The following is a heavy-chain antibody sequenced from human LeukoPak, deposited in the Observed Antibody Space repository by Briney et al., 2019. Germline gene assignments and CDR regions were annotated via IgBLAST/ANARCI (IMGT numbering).Heavy chain of an antibody. Sequence: PSETLSLTCTVSGGSISSYYWSLIRQPPGKGLEWIGYIYYSGSTNYNPSLKSRVTISVDTSKNQFSLKLSSVTAADTAVYYCARVNRSSWYFDYWGQGTLVTVSS. D-gene: IGHD6-13*01. CDR2: IYYSGST. J-gene: IGHJ4*02. V-gene: IGHV4-59*01. CDR1: GGSISSYY. CDR3: ARVNRSSWYFDY.